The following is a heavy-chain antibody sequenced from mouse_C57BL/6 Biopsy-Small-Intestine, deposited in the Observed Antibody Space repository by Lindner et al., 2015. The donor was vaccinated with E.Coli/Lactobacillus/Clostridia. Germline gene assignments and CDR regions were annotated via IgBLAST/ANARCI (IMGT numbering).Heavy chain of an antibody. CDR1: GYTFTDYY. J-gene: IGHJ3*01. V-gene: IGHV1-19*01. CDR3: AIPYDGYYEGFAY. CDR2: INPYNGGT. Sequence: VQLXESGPVLVKPGASVKMSCKASGYTFTDYYMNWVKQSHGKSLEWIGVINPYNGGTSYNQKFKGKATLTVDKSSSTAYMELNSLTSEDSAVYYCAIPYDGYYEGFAYWGQGTLVTVSA. D-gene: IGHD2-3*01.